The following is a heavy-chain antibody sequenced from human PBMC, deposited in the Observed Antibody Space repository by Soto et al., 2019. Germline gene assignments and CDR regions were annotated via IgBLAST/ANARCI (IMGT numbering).Heavy chain of an antibody. V-gene: IGHV2-5*02. D-gene: IGHD2-2*01. CDR2: IYWDDDQ. CDR1: GFSLTADGVG. CDR3: AHAYGGTSWPNDAFDV. Sequence: QITLKESGPTLVKPTQTLTLTCTFSGFSLTADGVGVGWIRQPPGKALEWLALIYWDDDQRYSPSLKTRLTITKDTSKNQVVLTMTNIDPVDTGTYYCAHAYGGTSWPNDAFDVCGQGTVVTVSS. J-gene: IGHJ3*01.